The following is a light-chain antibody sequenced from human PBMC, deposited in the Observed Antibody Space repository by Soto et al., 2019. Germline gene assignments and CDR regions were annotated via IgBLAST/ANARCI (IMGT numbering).Light chain of an antibody. CDR2: AAS. J-gene: IGKJ5*01. CDR3: NQRINWPTT. CDR1: QGISSY. V-gene: IGKV1-9*01. Sequence: DIQLTQSPSFLSASVGDRVTITCRASQGISSYLAWYQQKPGKAPKLLIYAASTLQSGVPSRFSGSGSGTEFTLTIRSLEPEDFAIYYCNQRINWPTTFGQGTRLEIK.